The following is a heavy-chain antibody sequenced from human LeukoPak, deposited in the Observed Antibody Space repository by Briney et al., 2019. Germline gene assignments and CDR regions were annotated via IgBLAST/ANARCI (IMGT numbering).Heavy chain of an antibody. CDR3: AAERLYGILDY. Sequence: GASVKVSCKASGDTFSSYAISWVRQAPGQGLEWMGRIIPILGIANYAQKFQGRATMTEDTSTDTAYMELSSLRSEDTAVYYCAAERLYGILDYWGQGTLVTVSS. V-gene: IGHV1-69*04. CDR2: IIPILGIA. J-gene: IGHJ4*02. D-gene: IGHD6-25*01. CDR1: GDTFSSYA.